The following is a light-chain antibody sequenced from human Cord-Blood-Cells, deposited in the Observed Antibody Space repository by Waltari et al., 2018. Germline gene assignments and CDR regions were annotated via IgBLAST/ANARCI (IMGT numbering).Light chain of an antibody. J-gene: IGLJ3*02. CDR3: QSYDSSLSGWV. CDR1: SPNIGAGYV. CDR2: GNS. Sequence: QSVLTQPPSVSGAPGQRVTISCTGRSPNIGAGYVVHWYQQLPGTAPKPLIYGNSNRPSGVPDRFSGSKSGTSASLAITGLQAEDEADYYCQSYDSSLSGWVFGGGTKLTVL. V-gene: IGLV1-40*01.